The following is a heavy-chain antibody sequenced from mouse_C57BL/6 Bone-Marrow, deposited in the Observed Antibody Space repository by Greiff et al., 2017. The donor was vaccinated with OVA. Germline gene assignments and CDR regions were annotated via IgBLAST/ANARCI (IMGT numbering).Heavy chain of an antibody. J-gene: IGHJ3*01. V-gene: IGHV5-6*01. CDR2: ISSGGSYT. CDR1: GFTFSSYG. D-gene: IGHD2-2*01. Sequence: EVQVVESGGDLVKPGGSLKLSCAASGFTFSSYGMSWVRQTPDQRLEWVATISSGGSYTYYPDSVKGRFTISRDNAKNTLYLQMSSLKSEDTAMYDCARPYGYDGEAGFADWGKGTLVTVSA. CDR3: ARPYGYDGEAGFAD.